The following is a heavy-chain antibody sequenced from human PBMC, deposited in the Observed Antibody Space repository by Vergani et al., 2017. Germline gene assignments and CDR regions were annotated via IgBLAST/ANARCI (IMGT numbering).Heavy chain of an antibody. CDR3: ARLRGDSYGYLSDYYFDY. CDR2: IIPIFGTA. J-gene: IGHJ4*02. D-gene: IGHD5-18*01. V-gene: IGHV1-69*01. CDR1: GGTFSSYA. Sequence: QVQLVQSGAEVKKPGSSVKVSCKASGGTFSSYAISWVRQAPGQGLEWMGGIIPIFGTANYAQKFQGRVTITADESTSTAYMELSSLRSEDTAVYYCARLRGDSYGYLSDYYFDYWGQGTLVTVSS.